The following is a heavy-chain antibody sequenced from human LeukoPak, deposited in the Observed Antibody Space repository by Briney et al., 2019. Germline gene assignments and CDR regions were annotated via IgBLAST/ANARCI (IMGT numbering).Heavy chain of an antibody. D-gene: IGHD1-26*01. J-gene: IGHJ5*02. CDR1: GFPFSRYW. Sequence: PGGSLRLSCAASGFPFSRYWLSWVRQAPGKGPEWVANIKQDGSEKYYVDSVKGRFTISRGNVKNSLYLQMNSLRVEDTAVYYCARGWELDPWGQGTLVTVSS. V-gene: IGHV3-7*05. CDR2: IKQDGSEK. CDR3: ARGWELDP.